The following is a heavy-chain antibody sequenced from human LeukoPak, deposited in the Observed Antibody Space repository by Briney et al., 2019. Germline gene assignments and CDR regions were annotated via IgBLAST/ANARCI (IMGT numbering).Heavy chain of an antibody. CDR3: AKIPKLRYFDWLPYFDL. CDR1: GFTFSSYD. J-gene: IGHJ2*01. V-gene: IGHV3-30*18. CDR2: ISYDGSNK. D-gene: IGHD3-9*01. Sequence: GGSLRLSCAASGFTFSSYDMHWVRQAPGKGLEWVALISYDGSNKYYADSVKGRFTISRDSSKNTLYLQMNSLRAEDTAVYYCAKIPKLRYFDWLPYFDLWGRGTLVTVSS.